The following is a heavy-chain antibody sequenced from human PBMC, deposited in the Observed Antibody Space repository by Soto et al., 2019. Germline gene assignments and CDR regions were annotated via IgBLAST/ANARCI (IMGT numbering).Heavy chain of an antibody. J-gene: IGHJ4*02. CDR1: GGTFSSYA. V-gene: IGHV1-69*05. D-gene: IGHD2-21*02. Sequence: QVQLVQSGAEVKKPGSSVKVSCKASGGTFSSYAISWVRQAPGQGLEWMGGIIPIFGTANYAQKFQGRVTXTXDXCTSTAYMELRSLRSEATAVYYCARALTAPSGPFDYWGQGTLVTVSS. CDR2: IIPIFGTA. CDR3: ARALTAPSGPFDY.